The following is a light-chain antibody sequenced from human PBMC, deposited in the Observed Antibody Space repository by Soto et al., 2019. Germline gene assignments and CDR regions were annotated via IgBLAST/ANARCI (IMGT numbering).Light chain of an antibody. CDR2: WAS. J-gene: IGKJ2*01. CDR3: QQYYSTPHT. Sequence: DIVMTQSPDSLAVSLGERATINCKSSQSVLYSSNNKNYLAWYQQKPGQPPKLLIYWASTRESGVPDRFSGSGSVTDFTLTISSPQAEDVAVYYCQQYYSTPHTFGQGTKLEIK. V-gene: IGKV4-1*01. CDR1: QSVLYSSNNKNY.